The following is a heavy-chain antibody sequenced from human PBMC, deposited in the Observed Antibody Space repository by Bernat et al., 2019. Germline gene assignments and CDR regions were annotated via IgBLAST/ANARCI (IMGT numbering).Heavy chain of an antibody. CDR2: ISSSSSYT. J-gene: IGHJ3*02. Sequence: VQLVESGGGLVKPGGSLRLSCAASGFTFSDYYMSWIRQAPGKGLEWVAYISSSSSYTNYADSVKGRFTISRDNAKNSLYLQMNSLRAEDTAVYYCAREEYSSSSEAFDIWGQGTMVTVSS. CDR1: GFTFSDYY. V-gene: IGHV3-11*05. CDR3: AREEYSSSSEAFDI. D-gene: IGHD6-6*01.